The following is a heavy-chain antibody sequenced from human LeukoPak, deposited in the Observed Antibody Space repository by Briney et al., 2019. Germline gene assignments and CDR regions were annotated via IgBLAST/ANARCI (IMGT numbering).Heavy chain of an antibody. CDR1: GGSISSSSYY. CDR3: ARVSSGATTVDY. J-gene: IGHJ4*02. D-gene: IGHD1-26*01. CDR2: IYYSGST. Sequence: SETLSLTCTVSGGSISSSSYYRGWIRQPPGKGLEWIGSIYYSGSTYYNPSLKSRVTISVDKSKNQFSLKLSSVTAADTAVYYCARVSSGATTVDYWGQGTLVTVSS. V-gene: IGHV4-39*07.